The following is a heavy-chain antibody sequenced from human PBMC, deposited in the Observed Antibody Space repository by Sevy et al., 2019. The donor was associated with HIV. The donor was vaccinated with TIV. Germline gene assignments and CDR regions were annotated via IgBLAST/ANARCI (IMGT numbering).Heavy chain of an antibody. Sequence: SETLSLTCSVSGGSISSGFYSWTWIRLPAGKGLEWIGHLSTSGTSNYNSSLKSRVTISVDTSKNQFSLKLTSVTAADTAVYYCARDCRNDFNGPAHYLDVWGKGTTVTVSS. CDR1: GGSISSGFYS. CDR2: LSTSGTS. V-gene: IGHV4-61*09. D-gene: IGHD2-21*02. J-gene: IGHJ6*03. CDR3: ARDCRNDFNGPAHYLDV.